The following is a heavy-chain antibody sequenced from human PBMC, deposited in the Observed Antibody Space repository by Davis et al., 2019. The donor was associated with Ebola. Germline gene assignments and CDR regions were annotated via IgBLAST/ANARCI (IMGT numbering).Heavy chain of an antibody. V-gene: IGHV3-15*01. Sequence: PGGSLRLSCAASGFSFSTYWMHWVRQAPGKGLEWVGLIRANRDGGTTDYAAHVKGRFTISRDDSKNTLYLHMDSLKIDDTGMYYCSQLYRLDPWGQGALVTVSA. CDR3: SQLYRLDP. CDR1: GFSFSTYW. CDR2: IRANRDGGTT. J-gene: IGHJ5*02. D-gene: IGHD1-1*01.